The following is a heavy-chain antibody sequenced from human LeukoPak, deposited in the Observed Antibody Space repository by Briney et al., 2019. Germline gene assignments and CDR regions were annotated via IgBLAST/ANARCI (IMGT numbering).Heavy chain of an antibody. CDR3: AREITTGSFDY. Sequence: ASVKVSCKTSGYTFTSYCIIWVRQAPGQGLEWTGWVSPYNGNTNYAQKIQGRVTMTTDTSTRTAYMELRSLRSDDTAVYFCAREITTGSFDYWGQGNLVTVSS. D-gene: IGHD4-11*01. J-gene: IGHJ4*02. CDR2: VSPYNGNT. CDR1: GYTFTSYC. V-gene: IGHV1-18*01.